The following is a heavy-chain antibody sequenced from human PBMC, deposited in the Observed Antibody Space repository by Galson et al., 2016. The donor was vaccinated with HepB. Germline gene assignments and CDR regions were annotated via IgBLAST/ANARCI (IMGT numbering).Heavy chain of an antibody. D-gene: IGHD1-1*01. J-gene: IGHJ4*02. CDR1: GYSFTNYG. CDR3: ARDGVAAGTTDC. Sequence: SVKVSCKASGYSFTNYGITWVRQAPGQGPEWLGWISSNDGRTKITEKLQGRVSMTTDTYTATAYMELRSLTSGDTAMYYCARDGVAAGTTDCWGQGTLVTVAS. CDR2: ISSNDGRT. V-gene: IGHV1-18*04.